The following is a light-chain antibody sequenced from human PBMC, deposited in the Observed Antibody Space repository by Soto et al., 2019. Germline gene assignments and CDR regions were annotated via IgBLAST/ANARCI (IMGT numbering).Light chain of an antibody. CDR3: RQLNCYHRIT. V-gene: IGKV1-9*01. J-gene: IGKJ5*01. CDR2: SAS. CDR1: HGISSY. Sequence: RLTQSPSFLSASVGDRVTITCLASHGISSYISWYHQKAWKAPELLIYSASTLLSAVPSRFCGSGSGTEYTLIISSLLHADVATSYCRQLNCYHRITFGQGTRLEIK.